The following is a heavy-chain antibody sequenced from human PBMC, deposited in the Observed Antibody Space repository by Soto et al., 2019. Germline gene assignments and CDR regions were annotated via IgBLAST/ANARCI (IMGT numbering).Heavy chain of an antibody. V-gene: IGHV1-46*01. CDR2: INPSGGST. J-gene: IGHJ3*02. CDR3: AKENSGSYYSNAFDI. Sequence: SVKVSCKASGYTFTSYYMHWVRQAPGQGLEWMGIINPSGGSTSYAQKFQGRVTMTRDTSTSTVYMELSSLRSEDTAVYYCAKENSGSYYSNAFDIWGQGTMVTVSS. CDR1: GYTFTSYY. D-gene: IGHD1-26*01.